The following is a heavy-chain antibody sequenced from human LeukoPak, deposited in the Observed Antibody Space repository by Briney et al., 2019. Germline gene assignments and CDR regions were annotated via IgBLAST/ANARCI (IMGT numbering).Heavy chain of an antibody. CDR3: ARESSFWSGYYTGHDAFDI. CDR2: IYYSGST. V-gene: IGHV4-59*01. CDR1: GGSISSYY. D-gene: IGHD3-3*01. Sequence: SETLSLTCTVSGGSISSYYWSWIRQPPGKGLEWIGYIYYSGSTNYPPSLKSRVTISVDTSKNQFSLKLSSVTAADTAVYYCARESSFWSGYYTGHDAFDIWGQGTMVTVSS. J-gene: IGHJ3*02.